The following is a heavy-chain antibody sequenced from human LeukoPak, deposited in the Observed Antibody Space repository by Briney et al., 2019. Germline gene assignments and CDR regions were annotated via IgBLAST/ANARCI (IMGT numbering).Heavy chain of an antibody. CDR3: ARGRVRGVIITPYYYYGMDV. V-gene: IGHV4-4*02. J-gene: IGHJ6*04. Sequence: SGTLSLTCAVSGGSISSSNWWSWVRQPPGKGLEWIGEIYHSGSTSYNPSLKSRVTISVDKSKNQFSLKLSSVTAADTAVYYCARGRVRGVIITPYYYYGMDVWGKGTTVTVSS. D-gene: IGHD3-10*01. CDR2: IYHSGST. CDR1: GGSISSSNW.